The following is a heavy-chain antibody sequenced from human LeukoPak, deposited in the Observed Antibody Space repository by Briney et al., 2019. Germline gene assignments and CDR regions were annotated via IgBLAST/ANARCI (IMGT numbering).Heavy chain of an antibody. V-gene: IGHV1-69*01. CDR1: GGTFSSYA. CDR2: ITPIFGTA. Sequence: SVKVSCKASGGTFSSYAISWVRQAPGQGLEWMGGITPIFGTANYAQKFQGRVTITADESTSTAYMELSSLRSEDTAVYYCARGNLTTVTNDYWGQGTLVTVSS. D-gene: IGHD4-17*01. CDR3: ARGNLTTVTNDY. J-gene: IGHJ4*02.